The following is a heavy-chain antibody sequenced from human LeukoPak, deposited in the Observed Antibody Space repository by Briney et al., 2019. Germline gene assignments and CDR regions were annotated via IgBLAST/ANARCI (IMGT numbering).Heavy chain of an antibody. D-gene: IGHD3-10*01. J-gene: IGHJ4*02. CDR3: AREIDGAFDY. V-gene: IGHV1-18*01. Sequence: GASVKVSCKASGYTFLHYDFNWVRQAPGQGLEWVGWISPYNGNTKYTQSLQGRFSMTTDTSTPTPYLEMTGQTSDDTAVYYCAREIDGAFDYWGQGPVVTVSS. CDR2: ISPYNGNT. CDR1: GYTFLHYD.